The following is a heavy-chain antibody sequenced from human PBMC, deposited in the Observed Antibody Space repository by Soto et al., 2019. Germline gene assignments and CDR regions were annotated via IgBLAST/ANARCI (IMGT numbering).Heavy chain of an antibody. D-gene: IGHD3-10*01. CDR2: IGGGGTDT. CDR1: GFTFGDYA. J-gene: IGHJ5*02. CDR3: AKDAVSYNGEWDWFDT. Sequence: QLLESGGGLVQPGGSLRVHCVASGFTFGDYAMSWVRQAPGKGLEWVASIGGGGTDTYYAASVKGRFTISRDNSKSTRYLQMNNQRVEDTAGYYCAKDAVSYNGEWDWFDTWGQGTLVTGSS. V-gene: IGHV3-23*01.